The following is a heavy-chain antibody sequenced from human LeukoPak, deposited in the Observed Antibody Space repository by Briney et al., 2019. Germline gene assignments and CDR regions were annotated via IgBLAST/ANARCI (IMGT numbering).Heavy chain of an antibody. V-gene: IGHV1-69*05. J-gene: IGHJ4*02. D-gene: IGHD4-23*01. Sequence: SVKVSCKASGGTFSSYAISWVRQAPGQGLEWMGGIIPIFGTANYAQKFQGRVTITTDESTSTAYMELSSLRSEDTAVYYCARELGETVVGGFDYWGQGTLVTVSS. CDR3: ARELGETVVGGFDY. CDR1: GGTFSSYA. CDR2: IIPIFGTA.